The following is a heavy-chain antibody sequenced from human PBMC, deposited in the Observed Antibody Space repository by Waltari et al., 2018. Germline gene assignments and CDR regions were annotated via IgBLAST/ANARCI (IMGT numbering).Heavy chain of an antibody. D-gene: IGHD2-15*01. J-gene: IGHJ4*02. CDR3: AKGGDCNGGSCNFDY. CDR1: GYTFTDWY. CDR2: ISPNSGGT. V-gene: IGHV1-2*06. Sequence: QVQLVQSGAEVKKPGASVKVSCKASGYTFTDWYMYWVRQAPGQGLEWMGRISPNSGGTNYAQKFQGRVTMTRETSISTAYMELSRLTSDDTAVYYCAKGGDCNGGSCNFDYWGQGTVVTVSS.